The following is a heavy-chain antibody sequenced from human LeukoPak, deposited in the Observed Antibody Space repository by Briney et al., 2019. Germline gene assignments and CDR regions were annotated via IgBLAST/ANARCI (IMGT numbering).Heavy chain of an antibody. J-gene: IGHJ4*02. CDR2: INHSGST. CDR3: AREGRLQTGVY. D-gene: IGHD4-11*01. V-gene: IGHV4-34*01. CDR1: GGSFSGYY. Sequence: SETLSLTCAVYGGSFSGYYWSWIRHPPGRGLEWIGEINHSGSTNYNPSLKSRVTISVDTSKNRFSLKLSSVTAADTAVYYCAREGRLQTGVYWGQGTLVTVSS.